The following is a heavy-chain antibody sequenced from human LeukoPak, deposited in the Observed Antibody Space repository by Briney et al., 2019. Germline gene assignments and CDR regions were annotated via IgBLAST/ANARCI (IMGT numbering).Heavy chain of an antibody. J-gene: IGHJ4*02. CDR1: GGSFSGYY. Sequence: PSETLSLTCAVYGGSFSGYYWSWIRQPPGKGLEWIGEINHSGSTNYNPSLKSRVTISVDTSKNQFSLKLSSVTAADTAVYYCARGSGLTWNSRIDYWGQGTLVTVSS. CDR3: ARGSGLTWNSRIDY. V-gene: IGHV4-34*01. CDR2: INHSGST. D-gene: IGHD1-7*01.